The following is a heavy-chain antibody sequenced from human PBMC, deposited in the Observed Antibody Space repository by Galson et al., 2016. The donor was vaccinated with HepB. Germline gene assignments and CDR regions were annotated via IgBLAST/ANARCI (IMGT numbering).Heavy chain of an antibody. J-gene: IGHJ4*02. V-gene: IGHV3-11*06. D-gene: IGHD3-3*01. CDR3: ARLDFWSGYSLGGDYFDY. Sequence: SLRLSCAASGFSLSDNWMSWIRQAPGKGLEWVSYIRNSRSDTDYAESVKGRFTISRDNAKNSLYLQMDSLRAEDTAVYYCARLDFWSGYSLGGDYFDYWGQGILVTVSS. CDR1: GFSLSDNW. CDR2: IRNSRSDT.